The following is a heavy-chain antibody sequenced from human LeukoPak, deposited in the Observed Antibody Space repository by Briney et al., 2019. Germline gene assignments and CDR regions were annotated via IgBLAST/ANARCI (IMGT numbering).Heavy chain of an antibody. CDR2: ITPNADRT. CDR3: AIMHGYYDGSGYWVQ. J-gene: IGHJ1*01. V-gene: IGHV3-23*01. D-gene: IGHD3-22*01. Sequence: GGPLGLSCAASGFTFGSYGMIWVRQAPGKGLEWVSFITPNADRTSYADSVEGRFTISRDNPGNTLYMQMNSLRDEDTAVYYCAIMHGYYDGSGYWVQWGQGTLVTVSS. CDR1: GFTFGSYG.